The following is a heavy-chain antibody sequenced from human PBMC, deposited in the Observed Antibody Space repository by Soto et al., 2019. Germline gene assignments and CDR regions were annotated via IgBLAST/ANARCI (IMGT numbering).Heavy chain of an antibody. CDR1: GFTFSSYA. Sequence: QVQLVESGGGVVQPGRSLRLSCAASGFTFSSYAMHWVRQAPGKGLEWVAVISYDGSNKYYADSVKGRFTISRDNSKNTLYLQMNSLRAEDTAVYYCARDLSLEMATSYYFDYWGQGTLVTVSS. D-gene: IGHD5-12*01. CDR2: ISYDGSNK. J-gene: IGHJ4*02. V-gene: IGHV3-30-3*01. CDR3: ARDLSLEMATSYYFDY.